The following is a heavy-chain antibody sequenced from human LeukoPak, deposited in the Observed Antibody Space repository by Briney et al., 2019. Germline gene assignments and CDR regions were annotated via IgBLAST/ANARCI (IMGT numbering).Heavy chain of an antibody. CDR1: GFTFSSYS. CDR2: ISWNSGSI. J-gene: IGHJ4*02. Sequence: PGGSLRLSCAASGFTFSSYSMNWVRQAPGKGLEWVTGISWNSGSIGYADSVKGRFTISRDNAKNSLYLQMNSLRAEDTALYYCAKDRYRYGAGSYTDYWGQGTLVTVPS. D-gene: IGHD3-10*01. V-gene: IGHV3-9*01. CDR3: AKDRYRYGAGSYTDY.